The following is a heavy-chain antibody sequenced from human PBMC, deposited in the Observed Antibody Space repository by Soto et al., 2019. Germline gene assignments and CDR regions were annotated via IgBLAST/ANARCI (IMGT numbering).Heavy chain of an antibody. D-gene: IGHD6-19*01. CDR1: GYTFTSYG. CDR3: ATGIAVAPSSQRGAFDI. J-gene: IGHJ3*02. V-gene: IGHV1-18*01. CDR2: ISAYNGNT. Sequence: ASVKVSCKASGYTFTSYGISWVRQAPGQGLEWMGWISAYNGNTNYAQKLQGRVTMTTDTSTRMAYMGLRSLRSDDTAVYYCATGIAVAPSSQRGAFDIWGQGTMVTVSS.